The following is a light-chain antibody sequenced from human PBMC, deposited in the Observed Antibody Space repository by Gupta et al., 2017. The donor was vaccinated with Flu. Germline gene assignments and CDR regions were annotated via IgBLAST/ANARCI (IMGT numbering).Light chain of an antibody. J-gene: IGKJ4*01. Sequence: DIQMTQSPSSLSASVGDRVTITCRAGQSISRYLGWYQQKPGKAPNLLIYSASRPQSGVPSTSSGSGTGSDITLTISRLQPQAFAISYCQRKDSTPFTFGGGTKVEIK. CDR3: QRKDSTPFT. CDR1: QSISRY. CDR2: SAS. V-gene: IGKV1-39*01.